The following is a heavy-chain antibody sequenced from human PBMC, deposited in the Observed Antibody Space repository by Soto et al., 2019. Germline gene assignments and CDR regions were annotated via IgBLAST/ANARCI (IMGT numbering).Heavy chain of an antibody. CDR1: GFTFGDYA. CDR2: IRSKAYGGTT. J-gene: IGHJ3*02. V-gene: IGHV3-49*03. Sequence: GGSLRLSCTASGFTFGDYAMSWFRQAPGKGLEWVGFIRSKAYGGTTEYAASVKGRFTISRDDSKSIAYLQMNSLKTEDTAVYYCTRFMITFGGVTVGVAFDIWGQGTMVTVSS. D-gene: IGHD3-16*01. CDR3: TRFMITFGGVTVGVAFDI.